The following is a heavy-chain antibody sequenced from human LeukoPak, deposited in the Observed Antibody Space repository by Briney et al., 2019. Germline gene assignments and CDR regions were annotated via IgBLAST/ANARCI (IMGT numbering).Heavy chain of an antibody. D-gene: IGHD3-10*01. Sequence: GESLKISCKGSGHSFTSYWISWVRQMPGKGLEWMGRIDPSDSYTNYSPSFQGHVTISADKSISTAYLQWNSLTASDTAMYYCARTSWFGVDYWGQGTLVTVSS. J-gene: IGHJ4*02. CDR1: GHSFTSYW. CDR3: ARTSWFGVDY. V-gene: IGHV5-10-1*01. CDR2: IDPSDSYT.